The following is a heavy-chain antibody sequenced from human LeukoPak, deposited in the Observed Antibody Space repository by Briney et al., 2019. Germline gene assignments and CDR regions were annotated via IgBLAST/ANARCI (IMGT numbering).Heavy chain of an antibody. J-gene: IGHJ4*02. Sequence: GGSLRLSCAASGFTFSKYRMNWVRQAPGKGLEGISYICGSSSTIYYTDSVKGRFTVSRDNDKNSLYLQMNSLRAEDTAVYYCTRGSYYYYWGQGTLVTVSS. CDR3: TRGSYYYY. V-gene: IGHV3-48*01. CDR1: GFTFSKYR. D-gene: IGHD3-10*01. CDR2: ICGSSSTI.